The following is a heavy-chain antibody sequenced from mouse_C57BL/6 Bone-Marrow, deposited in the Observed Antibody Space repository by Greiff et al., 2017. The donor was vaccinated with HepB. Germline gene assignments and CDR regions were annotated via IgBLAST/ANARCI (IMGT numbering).Heavy chain of an antibody. CDR1: GYTFTDYN. V-gene: IGHV1-18*01. J-gene: IGHJ4*01. CDR2: INPNNGGT. Sequence: EVQLQQSGPELVKPGASVKIPCKASGYTFTDYNMDWVKQSHGKSLEWIGDINPNNGGTIYNQKFKGKATLTVDKSSSTAYMELRSLTSEDTAVYYCARRAYYSNYEEAMDYWGQGTSVTVSS. D-gene: IGHD2-5*01. CDR3: ARRAYYSNYEEAMDY.